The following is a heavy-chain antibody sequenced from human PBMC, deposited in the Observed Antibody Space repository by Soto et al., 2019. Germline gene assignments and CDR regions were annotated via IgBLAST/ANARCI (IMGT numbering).Heavy chain of an antibody. D-gene: IGHD3-10*01. Sequence: SETLSLTCAVDGGSFSGYYWSWTRQPPGKGLEWIGEINHSGSTNYNPSLKSRVTISVDTSKNQFSLKLSSVTAADTAVYYCAESLYGWGSYQSIWGQGTLVTVSS. CDR2: INHSGST. J-gene: IGHJ4*02. CDR1: GGSFSGYY. CDR3: AESLYGWGSYQSI. V-gene: IGHV4-34*01.